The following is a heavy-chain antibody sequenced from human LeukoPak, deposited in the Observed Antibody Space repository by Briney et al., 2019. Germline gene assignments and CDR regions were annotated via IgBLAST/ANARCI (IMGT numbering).Heavy chain of an antibody. CDR1: GYTFTSYG. CDR3: ASAGEWLLPVRY. J-gene: IGHJ4*02. V-gene: IGHV1-18*01. D-gene: IGHD3-3*01. CDR2: ISAYNGNT. Sequence: ASVKVSCKASGYTFTSYGISWVRQAPGQGLEWMGWISAYNGNTNYAQKLQGRVTMTRDTSISTAYMELSRLRSDDTAVYYCASAGEWLLPVRYWGQGTRVTVSS.